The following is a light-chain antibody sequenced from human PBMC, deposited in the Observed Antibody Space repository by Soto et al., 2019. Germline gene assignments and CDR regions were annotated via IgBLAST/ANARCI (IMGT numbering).Light chain of an antibody. J-gene: IGKJ1*01. Sequence: EILMTQSPATLSVSPGERATLSCRATQSISNNLAWYQQKPGQAPRLLIFGASTRATGIPARFSGSGSGTEFTLTISSLQSEDFAVYYCQNYTNWPSWTFGQGTKVEIK. CDR2: GAS. CDR1: QSISNN. V-gene: IGKV3-15*01. CDR3: QNYTNWPSWT.